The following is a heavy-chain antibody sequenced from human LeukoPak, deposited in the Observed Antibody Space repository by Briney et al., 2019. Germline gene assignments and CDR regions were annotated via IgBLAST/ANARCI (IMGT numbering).Heavy chain of an antibody. Sequence: SETLSLTCAVSGVSISSSYYWSWIRQPAGKGLEWIGRIYTSGSTNYNPSLKSRVTISVDTSKNQFSLKLSSVTAADTAVYYCAGGIAVAGTYWFDPWGQGTLVTVSS. D-gene: IGHD6-19*01. CDR3: AGGIAVAGTYWFDP. CDR2: IYTSGST. J-gene: IGHJ5*02. CDR1: GVSISSSYY. V-gene: IGHV4-4*07.